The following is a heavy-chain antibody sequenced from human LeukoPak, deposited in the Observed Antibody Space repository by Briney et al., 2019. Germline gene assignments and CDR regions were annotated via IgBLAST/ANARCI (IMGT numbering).Heavy chain of an antibody. Sequence: GESLKIPFQGSGSSFTSFWIGWVRQLPGKGLEWMGIIYPGDSDTRYSPSFQGQVTISADKSISTAYLQWSSLKASDTAMYYCARRAPDYGDARGLNFDYWGQGTLVTVSS. CDR2: IYPGDSDT. CDR3: ARRAPDYGDARGLNFDY. CDR1: GSSFTSFW. D-gene: IGHD4-17*01. V-gene: IGHV5-51*01. J-gene: IGHJ4*02.